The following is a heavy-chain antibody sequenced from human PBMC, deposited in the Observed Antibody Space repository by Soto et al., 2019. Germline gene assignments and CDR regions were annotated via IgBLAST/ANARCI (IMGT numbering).Heavy chain of an antibody. V-gene: IGHV6-1*01. CDR1: GDSVSSNSAA. CDR3: ARVSITMVRGVNHYYYYYYMDV. CDR2: TYYRSKWYN. Sequence: PSQTLSLTCAISGDSVSSNSAAWNWIRQSPSRGLEWLGRTYYRSKWYNDYAVSVKSRITINPDTSKNQFSLQLNSVTPEDTAVYYCARVSITMVRGVNHYYYYYYMDVWGKGTTVTVSS. D-gene: IGHD3-10*01. J-gene: IGHJ6*03.